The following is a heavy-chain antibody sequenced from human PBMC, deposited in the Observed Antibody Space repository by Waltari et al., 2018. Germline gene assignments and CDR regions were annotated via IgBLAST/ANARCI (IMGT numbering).Heavy chain of an antibody. D-gene: IGHD6-13*01. CDR2: INPNRGGT. J-gene: IGHJ5*02. Sequence: QVQLVQSGAEVKKPGASVKVSCKASGYTFTGYYMHWVRQAPGQGLEWMGWINPNRGGTNYAQKFQGWVTMTRDTSISTAYMELSRLRSDDTAVYYCARGGIAADGWPQKNWFDPWGQGTLVTVSS. CDR3: ARGGIAADGWPQKNWFDP. CDR1: GYTFTGYY. V-gene: IGHV1-2*04.